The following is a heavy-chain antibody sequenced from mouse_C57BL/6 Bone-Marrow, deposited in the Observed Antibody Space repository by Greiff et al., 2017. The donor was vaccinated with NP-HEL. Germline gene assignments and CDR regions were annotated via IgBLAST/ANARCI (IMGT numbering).Heavy chain of an antibody. Sequence: VHVKQSGPELVKPGASVKISCKASGYSFTGYFMNWVMQSHGKSLEWIGRINPYNGDTFYNQKFKGKATLTVDKSSSTAHMELRSLTSEDSAVYYCASEITTVVARYFDVWGTGTTVTVSS. CDR1: GYSFTGYF. V-gene: IGHV1-20*01. CDR2: INPYNGDT. J-gene: IGHJ1*03. D-gene: IGHD1-1*01. CDR3: ASEITTVVARYFDV.